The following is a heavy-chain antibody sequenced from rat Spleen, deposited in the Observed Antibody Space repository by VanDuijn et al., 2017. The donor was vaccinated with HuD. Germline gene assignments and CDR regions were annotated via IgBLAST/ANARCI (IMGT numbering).Heavy chain of an antibody. CDR2: ISYDVIIT. J-gene: IGHJ3*01. CDR3: ASQGGFAY. V-gene: IGHV5-29*01. Sequence: EVQLVESGGGLVQPGRSLKLSCAASGFTFSNYGMAWVRQAPTKGLEWVATISYDVIITYYRDSVKGRFTVTRDNAKSTLHLQMDSLRSEDTATYYCASQGGFAYWGQGTLVTVSS. CDR1: GFTFSNYG.